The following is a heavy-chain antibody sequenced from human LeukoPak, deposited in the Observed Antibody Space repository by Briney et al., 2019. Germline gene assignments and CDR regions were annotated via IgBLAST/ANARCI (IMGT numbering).Heavy chain of an antibody. V-gene: IGHV3-33*01. J-gene: IGHJ4*02. CDR3: ARERLYYYDSSGYYG. CDR1: GFTFSSYG. Sequence: PGRSLRLSCAASGFTFSSYGMHWVRQAPGKGLEWVAVIWYDGSNKYYADSVKGRFTISRDNSKNTLYLQMNSLRAEDTAVYYCARERLYYYDSSGYYGWGQGTLVTVSS. CDR2: IWYDGSNK. D-gene: IGHD3-22*01.